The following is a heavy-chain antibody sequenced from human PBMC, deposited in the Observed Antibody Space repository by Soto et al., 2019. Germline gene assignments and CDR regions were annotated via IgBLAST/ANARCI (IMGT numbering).Heavy chain of an antibody. V-gene: IGHV3-48*02. CDR3: ARDGYSSSSYSYYYYGMDV. Sequence: PGGSLRLSCAASGFTFSSYSMNWVRQAPGKGLEWVSYISSGSTTIYYADSVKGRFTISRDNAKNSLYLQMNSLRDEDTAVYYCARDGYSSSSYSYYYYGMDVWGQGTTVTVSS. CDR1: GFTFSSYS. J-gene: IGHJ6*02. D-gene: IGHD6-6*01. CDR2: ISSGSTTI.